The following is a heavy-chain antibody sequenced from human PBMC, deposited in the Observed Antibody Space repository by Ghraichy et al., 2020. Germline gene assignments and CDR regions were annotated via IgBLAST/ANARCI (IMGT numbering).Heavy chain of an antibody. D-gene: IGHD1-7*01. CDR1: GFTFNSYS. CDR2: IMSSSRTK. CDR3: ARKKLTGTMRGGFDI. Sequence: GGSLRLSCAASGFTFNSYSMNWVRQAPGKGLEWVSYIMSSSRTKDYADSVKGRFTISRDNAKNSLYLQMNSLRDEDTAVYYCARKKLTGTMRGGFDIWGQGTMVTVSS. J-gene: IGHJ3*02. V-gene: IGHV3-48*02.